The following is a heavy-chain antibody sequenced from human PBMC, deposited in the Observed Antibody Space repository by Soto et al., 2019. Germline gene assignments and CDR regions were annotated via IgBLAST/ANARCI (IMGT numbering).Heavy chain of an antibody. V-gene: IGHV4-39*07. CDR2: IYYSGST. Sequence: SETLSLTCTVSGGSISSSSYYWGWIRQPPGKGLEWIGSIYYSGSTYYNPSLKSRVTISVDTSKNQFSLKLSSVTAADTAVYYCARDQGGITMVRGVIDYWGQGTLVTVSS. D-gene: IGHD3-10*01. CDR1: GGSISSSSYY. J-gene: IGHJ4*02. CDR3: ARDQGGITMVRGVIDY.